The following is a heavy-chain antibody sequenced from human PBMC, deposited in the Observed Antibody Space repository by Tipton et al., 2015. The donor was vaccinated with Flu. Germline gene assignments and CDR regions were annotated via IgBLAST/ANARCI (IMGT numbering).Heavy chain of an antibody. CDR2: IIPNSGDT. CDR1: GYTFSDYN. CDR3: ERGSPTGATTNAPTYF. Sequence: QVQLVQSGAEVKKPGASVKVSCRASGYTFSDYNMYWVRQAPGQGLEYMGWIIPNSGDTDPAQKFQGRVTLTRDTSISTAYMELRGLTFDDTAVYYCERGSPTGATTNAPTYFWGQGTLVTVSS. V-gene: IGHV1-2*02. D-gene: IGHD1-26*01. J-gene: IGHJ4*02.